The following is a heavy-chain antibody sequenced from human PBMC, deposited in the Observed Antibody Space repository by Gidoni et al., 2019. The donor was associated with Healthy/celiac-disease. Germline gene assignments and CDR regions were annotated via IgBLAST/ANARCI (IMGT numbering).Heavy chain of an antibody. CDR2: ISYDGSNK. CDR3: AKDGGMVRGVMED. J-gene: IGHJ4*02. D-gene: IGHD3-10*01. CDR1: GFTFSSYG. V-gene: IGHV3-30*18. Sequence: QVQLVESGGGVVQPGRSLRLSCPAAGFTFSSYGMHWVRQAPGKGLEWVAVISYDGSNKYYADSVKGRFTISRDNSKNTLYLQMNSLRAEDTAVYYCAKDGGMVRGVMEDWGQGTLVTVSS.